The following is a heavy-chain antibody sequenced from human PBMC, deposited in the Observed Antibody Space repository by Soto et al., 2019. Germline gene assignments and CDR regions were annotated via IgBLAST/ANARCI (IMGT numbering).Heavy chain of an antibody. Sequence: GGSLRLSCAASGFTFSSYAMSWVRQAPGKGLEWVSAISGSGGSKYYADSVKGRFTISRDNSKNTLYLQMNSLRAEDTAVYYCAKDLPTSYDILTGSLGTTNWFDPWGQGTLVTVSS. J-gene: IGHJ5*02. D-gene: IGHD3-9*01. V-gene: IGHV3-23*01. CDR3: AKDLPTSYDILTGSLGTTNWFDP. CDR2: ISGSGGSK. CDR1: GFTFSSYA.